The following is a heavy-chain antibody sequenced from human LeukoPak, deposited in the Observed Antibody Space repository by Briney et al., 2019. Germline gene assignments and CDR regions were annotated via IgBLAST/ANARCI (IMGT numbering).Heavy chain of an antibody. Sequence: GESLKISCKGSGYSFTSYWIGWVRQMPEKGLEWMGIIYPGGSDTRYSPSFQGQVTISADKSISTAYLQWSSLKASDTAMYYCARQRYSSNYYYYYMDVWGKGTTVTVSS. D-gene: IGHD5-18*01. CDR2: IYPGGSDT. J-gene: IGHJ6*03. V-gene: IGHV5-51*01. CDR1: GYSFTSYW. CDR3: ARQRYSSNYYYYYMDV.